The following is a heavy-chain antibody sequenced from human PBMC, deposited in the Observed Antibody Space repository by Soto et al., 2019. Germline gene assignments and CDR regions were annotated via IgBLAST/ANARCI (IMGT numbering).Heavy chain of an antibody. CDR3: ARNHEWGGTTWFDP. CDR2: IKQDGSEK. CDR1: GFTFSIYW. Sequence: EVQLVESGGGLVQPGGSLRVSCAASGFTFSIYWMTWVSQAPGKGLEWVANIKQDGSEKYYVDSVKGRFTISRDNAKNSLYLQMNSLRAEDTAVYYCARNHEWGGTTWFDPWGQGTLVTVSS. D-gene: IGHD1-1*01. V-gene: IGHV3-7*03. J-gene: IGHJ5*02.